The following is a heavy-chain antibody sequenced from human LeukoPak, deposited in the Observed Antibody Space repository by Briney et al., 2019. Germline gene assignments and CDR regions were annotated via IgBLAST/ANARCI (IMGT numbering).Heavy chain of an antibody. CDR3: ARDFDWLSIKLFDY. D-gene: IGHD3-9*01. CDR2: IYYSGST. J-gene: IGHJ4*02. CDR1: GGSISSSSYY. V-gene: IGHV4-39*02. Sequence: SETLSLTCTVSGGSISSSSYYWGWIRQPPGKGLEWIGSIYYSGSTYYNPSLKSRVTIFVDTSKNQFSLKLSSVTAADTAVYYCARDFDWLSIKLFDYWGQGTLVTVSS.